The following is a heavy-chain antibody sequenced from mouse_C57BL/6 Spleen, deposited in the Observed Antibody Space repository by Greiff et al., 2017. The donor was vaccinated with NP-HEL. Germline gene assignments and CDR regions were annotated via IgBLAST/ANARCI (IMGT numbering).Heavy chain of an antibody. CDR2: IDPSDSET. CDR3: ARGLYGYDGYFDV. Sequence: VQLQQPGAELVRPGSSVKLSCKASGYTFTSYWMHWVKQRPIQGLEWIGNIDPSDSETHYNQKFKDKATLTVDKSSSTAYMQLSSLTSEDSAVYYCARGLYGYDGYFDVWGTGTTVTVSS. CDR1: GYTFTSYW. D-gene: IGHD2-2*01. J-gene: IGHJ1*03. V-gene: IGHV1-52*01.